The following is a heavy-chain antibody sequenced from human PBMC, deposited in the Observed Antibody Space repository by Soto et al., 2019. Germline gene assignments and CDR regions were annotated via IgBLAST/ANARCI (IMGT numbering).Heavy chain of an antibody. CDR2: IWYDGSNK. Sequence: PGGSLRLSCAASGFTFSSYGMHWVRQAPGKGLEWVAVIWYDGSNKYYADSVKGRFTISRDSSKNTLYLQMSSLRAEDTALYYCAKGRGGSGSLTPRVDFWGQGTRVTVSS. V-gene: IGHV3-33*06. D-gene: IGHD3-10*01. CDR3: AKGRGGSGSLTPRVDF. J-gene: IGHJ4*02. CDR1: GFTFSSYG.